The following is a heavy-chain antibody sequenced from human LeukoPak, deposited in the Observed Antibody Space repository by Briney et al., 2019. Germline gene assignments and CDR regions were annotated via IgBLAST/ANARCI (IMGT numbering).Heavy chain of an antibody. V-gene: IGHV3-21*01. D-gene: IGHD5-18*01. CDR1: GFTFSSYS. J-gene: IGHJ4*02. CDR3: ARGLSGYSYDFDY. CDR2: ISSSSSYI. Sequence: GGSLRLSCAASGFTFSSYSMNWVRQAPGKGLEWVSSISSSSSYIYYADSVKGRFTISRDNAKNSLYLQMNSLRAEDTAVYYCARGLSGYSYDFDYWGQGTLVTVSS.